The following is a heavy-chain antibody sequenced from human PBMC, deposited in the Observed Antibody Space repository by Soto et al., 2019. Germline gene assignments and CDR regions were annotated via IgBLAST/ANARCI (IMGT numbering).Heavy chain of an antibody. CDR3: ARGVQARGGYCSSNSCSLFDS. CDR1: GYTFTSYH. V-gene: IGHV1-2*02. CDR2: INPNSGGT. D-gene: IGHD2-2*01. J-gene: IGHJ4*02. Sequence: VASVKVSCKASGYTFTSYHMNWVRQAPGQGLEWMGWINPNSGGTNYAQKFQGRVTMTRDTSISTAYMELSSLRSDDTAVYYCARGVQARGGYCSSNSCSLFDSWGQGTQVTVSS.